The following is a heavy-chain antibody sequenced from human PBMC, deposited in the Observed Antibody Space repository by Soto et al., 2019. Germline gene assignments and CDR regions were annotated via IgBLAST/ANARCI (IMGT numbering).Heavy chain of an antibody. CDR1: AGSISSSSSYY. CDR3: ARRGGSSAWGAMDV. J-gene: IGHJ6*02. Sequence: PSETLSLTCTVSAGSISSSSSYYCAGIRQPPGKGLEGIGSINYSGATSYNPSLKSRVTISVDTSKNQFSLSSVTATDTAVYYRARRGGSSAWGAMDVWGQGTTGTVS. V-gene: IGHV4-39*01. D-gene: IGHD3-16*02. CDR2: INYSGAT.